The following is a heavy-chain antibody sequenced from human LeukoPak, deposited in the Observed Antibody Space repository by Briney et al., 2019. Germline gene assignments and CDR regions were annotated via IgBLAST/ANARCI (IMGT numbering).Heavy chain of an antibody. CDR3: AKDGIAAAGIGYFDY. V-gene: IGHV3-23*01. J-gene: IGHJ4*02. CDR1: GGSISSGDYY. Sequence: ETLSLTCTVSGGSISSGDYYWSWIRQPPGKGLEWVSAISGSGGSTYYADSVKGRFTISRDNSKNTLYLQMNSLRAEDTAVYYCAKDGIAAAGIGYFDYWGQGTLVTVSS. CDR2: ISGSGGST. D-gene: IGHD6-13*01.